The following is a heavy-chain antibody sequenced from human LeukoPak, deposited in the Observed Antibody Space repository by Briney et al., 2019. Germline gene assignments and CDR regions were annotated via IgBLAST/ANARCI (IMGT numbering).Heavy chain of an antibody. CDR2: IYYSGST. D-gene: IGHD7-27*01. J-gene: IGHJ4*02. CDR3: ARDPSTEWALGFDY. Sequence: PSETLSLTCTVSGGSISSSSYYWGWIRQPPGKGLEWIGSIYYSGSTYYNPSLKSRVTISVDTSKNQFSLKLSSVTAADTAVYYCARDPSTEWALGFDYWGQGTLVTVSS. CDR1: GGSISSSSYY. V-gene: IGHV4-39*07.